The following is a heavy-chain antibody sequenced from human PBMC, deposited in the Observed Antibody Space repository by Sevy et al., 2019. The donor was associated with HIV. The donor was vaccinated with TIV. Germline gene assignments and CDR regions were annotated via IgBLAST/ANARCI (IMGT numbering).Heavy chain of an antibody. CDR2: VIGNGDST. V-gene: IGHV3-23*01. CDR3: ARRCDYIGPTYPLDH. J-gene: IGHJ4*02. Sequence: GGSLRLSCVVSGLIFSNSAMTWVRQAPGKGLEWVSTVIGNGDSTYYAGSGKGRFTISRDNSKNTVFLQMNSLRAEDTAVYYCARRCDYIGPTYPLDHWGPGTLVTVSS. CDR1: GLIFSNSA. D-gene: IGHD4-17*01.